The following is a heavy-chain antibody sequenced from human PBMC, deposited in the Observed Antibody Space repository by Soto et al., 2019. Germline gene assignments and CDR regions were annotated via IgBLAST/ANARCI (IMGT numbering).Heavy chain of an antibody. V-gene: IGHV4-39*01. CDR1: GGSISSGNYY. J-gene: IGHJ4*02. Sequence: QLQLPESGPGLVKPSETLSLTCGVSGGSISSGNYYWSWIRQPPGKGLEWIGRFFYTGSSYYSPSLKSRVTIYVDTSRNEITLKLNSGAAADTAVYYCVSGTTDYYFHNWGQGTLVTVSS. D-gene: IGHD1-26*01. CDR2: FFYTGSS. CDR3: VSGTTDYYFHN.